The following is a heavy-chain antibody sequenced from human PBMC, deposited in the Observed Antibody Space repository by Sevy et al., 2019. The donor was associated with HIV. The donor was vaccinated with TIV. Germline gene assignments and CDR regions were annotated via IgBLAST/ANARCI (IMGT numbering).Heavy chain of an antibody. V-gene: IGHV1-18*01. J-gene: IGHJ4*02. CDR1: GYTFTNYA. Sequence: ASVKVSCKASGYTFTNYAISWVRQAPGQGLEWMGWISGFNGDTKNAEKFQGRFTMTTDTSTKTAYRDLRSLSSDDTAVYYCVRGTTFYDFWTGGDYWGQGTLVTVSS. CDR3: VRGTTFYDFWTGGDY. CDR2: ISGFNGDT. D-gene: IGHD3-3*01.